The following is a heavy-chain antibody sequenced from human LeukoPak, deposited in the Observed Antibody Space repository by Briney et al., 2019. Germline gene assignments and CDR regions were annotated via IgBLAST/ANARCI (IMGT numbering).Heavy chain of an antibody. V-gene: IGHV1-3*01. CDR1: GYTFTSYA. CDR3: ARYSTSGYRWFDP. CDR2: INAGNGNT. J-gene: IGHJ5*02. D-gene: IGHD6-13*01. Sequence: ASVKVSCKASGYTFTSYAMHWVRQAPGQRLEWMGWINAGNGNTKYSQKFQGRVTITRDTSASTAYMELSSLRSEETAVYYCARYSTSGYRWFDPWGQGTLVTVSS.